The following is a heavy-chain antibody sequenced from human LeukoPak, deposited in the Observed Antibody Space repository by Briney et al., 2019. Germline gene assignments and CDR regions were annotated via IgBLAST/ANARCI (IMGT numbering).Heavy chain of an antibody. V-gene: IGHV3-48*04. J-gene: IGHJ6*04. D-gene: IGHD3-10*02. Sequence: GGSLRLSCAASGITFSHYNMNWIRQAPGKGLEWVSYISSSGSTIYYADSVKGRFTISRDNAKNSLYLQMNSLRAEDTAVYYCAELGITMIGGVWGKGTTVTISS. CDR3: AELGITMIGGV. CDR2: ISSSGSTI. CDR1: GITFSHYN.